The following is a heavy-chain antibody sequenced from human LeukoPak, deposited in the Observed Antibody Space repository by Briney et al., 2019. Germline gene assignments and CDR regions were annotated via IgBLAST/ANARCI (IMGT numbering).Heavy chain of an antibody. CDR3: ARVQQYYDFWSGYYTLYYFDY. D-gene: IGHD3-3*01. J-gene: IGHJ4*02. V-gene: IGHV4-34*01. Sequence: SETLSLTCAVYGGSFSGYYWSWIRQPPGKGLEWIGEINHSGSTNYNPSLKSRVTISVDTSKNQFSLKLSSVTAADTAAYYCARVQQYYDFWSGYYTLYYFDYWGQGTLVTVSS. CDR2: INHSGST. CDR1: GGSFSGYY.